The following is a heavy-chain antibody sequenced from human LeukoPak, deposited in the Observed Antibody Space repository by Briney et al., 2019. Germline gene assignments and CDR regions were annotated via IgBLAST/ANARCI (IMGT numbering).Heavy chain of an antibody. D-gene: IGHD3-10*01. CDR3: ARAPLKDYYFSE. CDR2: ISSSGSTI. J-gene: IGHJ4*02. CDR1: GFTFSSYE. Sequence: GGSLRLSCAASGFTFSSYEMNWVRQAPGKGLEWVSYISSSGSTIYYADSVKGRFTISRDNAKNSLFLEMNSLTAEDTAIYYCARAPLKDYYFSEWGQGILVTVSS. V-gene: IGHV3-48*03.